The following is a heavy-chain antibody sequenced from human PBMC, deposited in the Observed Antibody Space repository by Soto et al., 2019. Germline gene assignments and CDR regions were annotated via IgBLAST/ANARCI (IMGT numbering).Heavy chain of an antibody. CDR3: ARVSQSFIEYFQH. CDR2: ISNTGYNI. Sequence: GGSLRLSCAASGFTFSSYEMIWVRQAPGKGLGWVSYISNTGYNIHYADSVKGRFTISRDNAKNLLFLQMNSLRAEDTAVYYCARVSQSFIEYFQHWGQGTLVTVSS. J-gene: IGHJ1*01. D-gene: IGHD3-16*02. V-gene: IGHV3-48*03. CDR1: GFTFSSYE.